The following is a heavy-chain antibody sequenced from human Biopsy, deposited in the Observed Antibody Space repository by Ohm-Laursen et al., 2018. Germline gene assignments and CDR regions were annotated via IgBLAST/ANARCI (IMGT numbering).Heavy chain of an antibody. CDR3: ARGEVTFGELIVSLDS. V-gene: IGHV1-18*01. CDR1: GYNFISYS. Sequence: GSSVKVSCKTSGYNFISYSINWVRQAPGQGLECMGWIRPLNGDTKYGQKFQDRVTMTTDTSTSTVYMELTSLRSDDTAVYYCARGEVTFGELIVSLDSWGQGTLVTVS. CDR2: IRPLNGDT. D-gene: IGHD3-16*02. J-gene: IGHJ4*02.